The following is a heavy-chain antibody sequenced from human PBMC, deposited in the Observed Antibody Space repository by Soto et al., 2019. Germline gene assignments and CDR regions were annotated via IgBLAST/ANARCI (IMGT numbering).Heavy chain of an antibody. D-gene: IGHD4-4*01. Sequence: PGGSLRLSCVVSGFTFSFYAMSWVRQAPGKGLEWVSAISGSGGSTYYADSVKGRFTISRDNSKNTLYLEINSLRAEDTAVYYCARDHDYSTPCDWFDPWGQGTLVTVSS. V-gene: IGHV3-23*01. J-gene: IGHJ5*02. CDR3: ARDHDYSTPCDWFDP. CDR1: GFTFSFYA. CDR2: ISGSGGST.